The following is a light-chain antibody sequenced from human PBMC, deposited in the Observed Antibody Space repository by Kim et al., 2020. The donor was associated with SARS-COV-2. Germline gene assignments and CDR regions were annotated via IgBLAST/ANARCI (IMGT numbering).Light chain of an antibody. J-gene: IGLJ2*01. Sequence: ITISCPGVDSGSGGHRYDYGYQHEPDKGTKLILYDVNNRTPGIPTRFPGSRSSNTASPSISGLQPEDESDYYCTSYTHVNSLDVVFGGGTQLTVL. CDR1: DSGSGGHRY. CDR2: DVN. CDR3: TSYTHVNSLDVV. V-gene: IGLV2-14*03.